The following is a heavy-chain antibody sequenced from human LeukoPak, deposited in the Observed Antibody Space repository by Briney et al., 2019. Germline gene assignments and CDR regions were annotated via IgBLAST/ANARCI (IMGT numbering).Heavy chain of an antibody. D-gene: IGHD1-1*01. CDR2: IYPGDSDT. V-gene: IGHV5-51*01. Sequence: GESLKISCKGSGYSFNTYWIGWVRQMPGKGLEWMGIIYPGDSDTKYSPSFQGQVTISADKSISTAYLQWSSLKASDTAIYYCARHETGPYFDYWGQGTLVTVSS. CDR3: ARHETGPYFDY. CDR1: GYSFNTYW. J-gene: IGHJ4*02.